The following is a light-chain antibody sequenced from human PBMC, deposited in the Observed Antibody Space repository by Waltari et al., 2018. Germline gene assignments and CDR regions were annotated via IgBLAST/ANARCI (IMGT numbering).Light chain of an antibody. Sequence: DVVMTQSPLSLPVTLGQPASISCWSSQSLLHRDGNMYLNWFHQRPGQYPRRLIYQVSNRDAGVPDRFSGSGSGTDFTLKISRVEAEDVGVYYCMQGTHWPRTFGQGTKVEIK. CDR2: QVS. CDR3: MQGTHWPRT. J-gene: IGKJ1*01. CDR1: QSLLHRDGNMY. V-gene: IGKV2-30*02.